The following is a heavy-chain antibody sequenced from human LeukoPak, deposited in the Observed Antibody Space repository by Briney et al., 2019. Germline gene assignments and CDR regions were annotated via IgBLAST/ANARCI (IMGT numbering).Heavy chain of an antibody. CDR3: ARHFPPSADFFDY. J-gene: IGHJ4*02. CDR1: GCSISSSY. CDR2: INYSGSS. V-gene: IGHV4-59*08. Sequence: SKTLSLTCTVSGCSISSSYWSWIRHSPGKELEWIAYINYSGSSNYNPSLKSRVTISIDTSKDQFFLTLRSVTAADTAVYYCARHFPPSADFFDYWGQGNLVTVSS.